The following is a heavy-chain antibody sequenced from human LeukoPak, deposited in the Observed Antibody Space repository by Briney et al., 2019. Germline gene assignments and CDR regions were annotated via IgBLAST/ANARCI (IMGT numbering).Heavy chain of an antibody. J-gene: IGHJ4*02. CDR3: ASWNYGFN. Sequence: GGSLRLSCAASGFTFSSHWMHRVRQAPGEGLLWVSGIKGDGSTTIYADSVKGRFTISRDNAKNTLYLQMNSLRAEDTAVYYCASWNYGFNWGQGTLVTVSS. V-gene: IGHV3-74*01. CDR2: IKGDGSTT. D-gene: IGHD3-3*01. CDR1: GFTFSSHW.